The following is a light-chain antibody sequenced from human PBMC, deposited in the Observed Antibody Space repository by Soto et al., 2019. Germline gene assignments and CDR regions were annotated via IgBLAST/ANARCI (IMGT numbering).Light chain of an antibody. CDR3: QQYGSSSYT. Sequence: EIVLTQSPGTLSLSPGERATLSCRASQSVSSNYLAWYQQKPGQTPRLLIYGASSRATGIPDRFSGSGSGTDFSLTNSRLEPEDFAVYYCQQYGSSSYTFGQGTKLEIK. CDR1: QSVSSNY. J-gene: IGKJ2*01. V-gene: IGKV3-20*01. CDR2: GAS.